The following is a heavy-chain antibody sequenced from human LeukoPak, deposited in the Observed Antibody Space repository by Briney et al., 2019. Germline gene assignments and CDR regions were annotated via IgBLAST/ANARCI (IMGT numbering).Heavy chain of an antibody. Sequence: SETLSLTCAVYGGSFSGYYWSWIRQPPGKGLEWIGEINHSGSTNYNPSLKSRVTISVDTSKNQFSLKLSSVTAADTAVYYCARNSAYYDFWSGYPNYYCYGMDVWGQGTTVTVSS. CDR1: GGSFSGYY. D-gene: IGHD3-3*01. CDR2: INHSGST. CDR3: ARNSAYYDFWSGYPNYYCYGMDV. J-gene: IGHJ6*02. V-gene: IGHV4-34*01.